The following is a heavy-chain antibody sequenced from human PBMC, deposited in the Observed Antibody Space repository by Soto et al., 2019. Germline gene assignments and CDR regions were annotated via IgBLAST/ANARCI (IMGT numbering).Heavy chain of an antibody. CDR3: ARGPKLADFGDRGYYGMDV. Sequence: QVHLVQSGAEVKKPGASVTFPCKASGYTFSNYYMHWVRQAPGHGLEWVGIINPSGGGTTYAQNFQGRVTMTRDTSTSTIYMELNSLRSEDTAVYYCARGPKLADFGDRGYYGMDVWGHGTTVTVS. J-gene: IGHJ6*02. V-gene: IGHV1-46*01. CDR2: INPSGGGT. CDR1: GYTFSNYY. D-gene: IGHD4-17*01.